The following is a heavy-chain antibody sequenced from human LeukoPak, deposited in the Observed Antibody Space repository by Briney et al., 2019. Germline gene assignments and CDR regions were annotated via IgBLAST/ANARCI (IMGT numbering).Heavy chain of an antibody. Sequence: GGSLRLSCAASGFSFSVYGMNWVRQAPGKGLEWVSGITGSGVTYYGDSVKGRFTVSRDNSKNTLYLQMNSLRAEDTAVYYCAKRRSPMVRGVNVDYWGQGTLVTVSS. V-gene: IGHV3-23*01. CDR1: GFSFSVYG. CDR2: ITGSGVT. J-gene: IGHJ4*02. CDR3: AKRRSPMVRGVNVDY. D-gene: IGHD3-10*01.